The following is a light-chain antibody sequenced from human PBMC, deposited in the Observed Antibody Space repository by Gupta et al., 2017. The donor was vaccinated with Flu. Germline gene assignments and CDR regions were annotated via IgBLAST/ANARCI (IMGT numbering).Light chain of an antibody. CDR2: KAS. J-gene: IGKJ2*01. CDR3: QQYNTPSYA. CDR1: HNITNW. Sequence: DIQMTKSPSTLSASIGDIVAITCRSSHNITNWLAWYQQKPGEAPQLLTYKASTLESGVPSRFSGSGSGTDFTLTINRLQPEDQATYFCQQYNTPSYAFGQGTKLDIK. V-gene: IGKV1-5*03.